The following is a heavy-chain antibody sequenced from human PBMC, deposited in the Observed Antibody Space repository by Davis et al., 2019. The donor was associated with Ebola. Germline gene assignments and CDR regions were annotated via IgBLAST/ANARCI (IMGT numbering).Heavy chain of an antibody. J-gene: IGHJ4*02. CDR1: GFTFSSYA. CDR3: ASATLGYCSSTSCYPFDY. V-gene: IGHV4-34*01. Sequence: ESLKISCAASGFTFSSYAMSWIRQPPGKGLEWIGEINHSGSTNYNPSLKSRVTISVDTSKNQFSLKLSSVTAADTAVYYCASATLGYCSSTSCYPFDYWGQGTLVTVSS. CDR2: INHSGST. D-gene: IGHD2-2*01.